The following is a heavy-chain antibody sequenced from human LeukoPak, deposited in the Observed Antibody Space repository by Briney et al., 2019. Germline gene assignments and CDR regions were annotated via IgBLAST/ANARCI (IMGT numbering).Heavy chain of an antibody. CDR1: GGSFSGYY. Sequence: TSETLSLTCAVYGGSFSGYYWSWIRQPPGKGLEWIGEINHSGSTNYNPSLKSRVTISVDTSKNQFSLKLSSVTAADTAVYYCARDQYYDFWSGYYRSYFDYWGQGTLVTVSS. D-gene: IGHD3-3*01. J-gene: IGHJ4*02. CDR2: INHSGST. CDR3: ARDQYYDFWSGYYRSYFDY. V-gene: IGHV4-34*01.